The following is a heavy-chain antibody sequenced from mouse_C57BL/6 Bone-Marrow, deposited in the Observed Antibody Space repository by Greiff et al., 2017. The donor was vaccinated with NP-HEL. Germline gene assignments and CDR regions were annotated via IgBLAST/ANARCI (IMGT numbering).Heavy chain of an antibody. CDR3: ARSGGVDY. J-gene: IGHJ2*01. Sequence: VQLQQSGAELARPGASVKLSCKASGYTFTSSGISWVKQRTGQGLEWIGEIYPRSGNTYYNEKFNGKATLTADKYSSTAYMELRSLTSEDSAVYFCARSGGVDYWGQGTTLTVSS. D-gene: IGHD3-1*01. CDR1: GYTFTSSG. V-gene: IGHV1-81*01. CDR2: IYPRSGNT.